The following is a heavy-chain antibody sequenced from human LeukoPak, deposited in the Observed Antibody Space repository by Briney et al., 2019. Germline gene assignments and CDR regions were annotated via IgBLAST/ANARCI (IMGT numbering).Heavy chain of an antibody. CDR2: ISAYNGNT. Sequence: ASVKVSCKASGYTFTSYGISWVRQAPGQGLEWMGWISAYNGNTNYAQKFQGRVTITADKSTSTAYMELSSLRSEDTAVYYCARDTPGSLSNFDYWGQGTLVTVSS. J-gene: IGHJ4*02. CDR3: ARDTPGSLSNFDY. D-gene: IGHD3-10*01. V-gene: IGHV1-18*01. CDR1: GYTFTSYG.